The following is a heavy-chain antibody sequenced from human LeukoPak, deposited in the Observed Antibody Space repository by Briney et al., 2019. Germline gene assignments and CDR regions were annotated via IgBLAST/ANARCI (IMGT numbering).Heavy chain of an antibody. CDR2: ISSDGSGK. Sequence: PGGSLRLSCAASGFTFSSYIMHWVRQAPGKGLEWVAVISSDGSGKHYADSVRGRFTISRDNAKNTLYLQMNSLRAEDTAVYYCAAGAGWLIDYWGQGTLVTVSS. CDR1: GFTFSSYI. V-gene: IGHV3-30*03. D-gene: IGHD6-19*01. J-gene: IGHJ4*02. CDR3: AAGAGWLIDY.